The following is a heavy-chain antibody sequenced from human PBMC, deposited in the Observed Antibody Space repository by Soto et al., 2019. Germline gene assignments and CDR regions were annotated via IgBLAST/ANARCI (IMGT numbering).Heavy chain of an antibody. D-gene: IGHD6-6*01. CDR3: ASERPDGARLDP. CDR1: GGSISSGDYY. J-gene: IGHJ5*02. Sequence: QVQLQESGPGLVKPSQTLSLTCTVSGGSISSGDYYWSWIRQPPGKGLEWIGYIYHSGSTYYNPSRERRVTLSVDTSKNQFSLKLRSVTAADTAVYYCASERPDGARLDPWGQGTLVTVSS. V-gene: IGHV4-30-4*01. CDR2: IYHSGST.